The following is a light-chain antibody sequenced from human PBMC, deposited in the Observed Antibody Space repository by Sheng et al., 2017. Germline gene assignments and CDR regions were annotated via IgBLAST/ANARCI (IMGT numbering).Light chain of an antibody. CDR1: QDISNY. Sequence: DIQMTQSPSSLSASVGDRVTITCQASQDISNYLNWYQQKPGKAPKLLIYDASNLETGVPSRFSGSGSGTDFTFTISSLQPEDIATYYCQQYDNLPLTFGPGTKRGYQT. CDR3: QQYDNLPLT. J-gene: IGKJ3*01. CDR2: DAS. V-gene: IGKV1-33*01.